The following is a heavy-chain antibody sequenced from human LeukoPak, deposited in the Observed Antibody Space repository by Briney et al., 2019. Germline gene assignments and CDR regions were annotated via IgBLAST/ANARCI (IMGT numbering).Heavy chain of an antibody. CDR3: ANRRGTSGWSEGYFDY. D-gene: IGHD6-19*01. Sequence: SGPTLVNPTQTLTLTCTFSGFSLSTSGVGVGWIRQPPGKAPEWLALIYWDDDKRYSPSLKSWLTITKDTSKNQVVLTMTNVDPLDTATYYCANRRGTSGWSEGYFDYWGQGTLVTVSS. V-gene: IGHV2-5*02. CDR1: GFSLSTSGVG. J-gene: IGHJ4*02. CDR2: IYWDDDK.